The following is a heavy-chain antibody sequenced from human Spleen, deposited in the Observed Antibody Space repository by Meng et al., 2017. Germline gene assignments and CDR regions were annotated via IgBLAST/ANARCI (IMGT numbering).Heavy chain of an antibody. J-gene: IGHJ6*02. D-gene: IGHD3-3*01. CDR2: INPETGGA. CDR1: GYTFTDHY. CDR3: ARDQAYYDFWSGYYTGIHYYYGMDV. Sequence: ASVKVSCKSSGYTFTDHYIHWVRQAPGQGLEWMGWINPETGGARYAQKFQGRVTMTRDTSINTAYMELSSLRSEDTAVYYCARDQAYYDFWSGYYTGIHYYYGMDVWGQGTTVTVSS. V-gene: IGHV1-2*02.